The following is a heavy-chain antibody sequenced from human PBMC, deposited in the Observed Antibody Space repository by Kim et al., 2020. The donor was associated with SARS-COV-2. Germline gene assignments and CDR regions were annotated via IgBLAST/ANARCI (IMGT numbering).Heavy chain of an antibody. D-gene: IGHD6-19*01. CDR2: INHSGST. CDR3: ARWQDSSGWYLLEFPLGGSYYYGMDV. CDR1: GGSFSGYY. J-gene: IGHJ6*02. Sequence: SETLSLTCAVYGGSFSGYYWSWIRQPPGKGLEWIGEINHSGSTNYNPSLKSRVTISVDTSKNQFSLKLSSVTAADTAVYYCARWQDSSGWYLLEFPLGGSYYYGMDVWGQGTTVTVSS. V-gene: IGHV4-34*01.